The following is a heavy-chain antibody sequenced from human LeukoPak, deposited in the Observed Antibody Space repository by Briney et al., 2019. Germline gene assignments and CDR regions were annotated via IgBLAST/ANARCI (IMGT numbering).Heavy chain of an antibody. V-gene: IGHV1-18*01. CDR2: ISGYNGKT. J-gene: IGHJ4*02. CDR3: AREDGVGATMGFDY. D-gene: IGHD1-26*01. CDR1: GYIFTTYG. Sequence: GASVKVSCKASGYIFTTYGISWVRQAPGQGLEWMGWISGYNGKTYYAQNIRGRVTMTTDTSTSTAYMELRSLISEDTAVYYCAREDGVGATMGFDYWGQGTLVTVSS.